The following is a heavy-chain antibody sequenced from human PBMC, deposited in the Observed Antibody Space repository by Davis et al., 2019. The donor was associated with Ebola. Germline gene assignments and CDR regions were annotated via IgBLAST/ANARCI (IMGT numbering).Heavy chain of an antibody. CDR3: ARGGYCSGGSCPIFDY. J-gene: IGHJ4*02. Sequence: SVKVSCKASGYTFTSYAISWVRQAPGQGLEWMGGIIPIFGTANYAQKFQGRVTITADESTSTAYMELSSLRSGDTAVYYCARGGYCSGGSCPIFDYWGQGTLVTVSS. V-gene: IGHV1-69*13. CDR1: GYTFTSYA. CDR2: IIPIFGTA. D-gene: IGHD2-15*01.